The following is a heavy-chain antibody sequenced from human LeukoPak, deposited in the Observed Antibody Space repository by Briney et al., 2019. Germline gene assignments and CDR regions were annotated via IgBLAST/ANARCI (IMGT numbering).Heavy chain of an antibody. D-gene: IGHD3-10*01. Sequence: GGSLRLSCAASGFTFSSYAMSWVRQAPGKGLEWVSAISGSGGSTYYADSVKGRFTISRDNSKNTLYLQMNSQRAEDTAVYYCAKGSFMVRFYGMDVWGQGTTVTVPS. V-gene: IGHV3-23*01. CDR1: GFTFSSYA. J-gene: IGHJ6*02. CDR3: AKGSFMVRFYGMDV. CDR2: ISGSGGST.